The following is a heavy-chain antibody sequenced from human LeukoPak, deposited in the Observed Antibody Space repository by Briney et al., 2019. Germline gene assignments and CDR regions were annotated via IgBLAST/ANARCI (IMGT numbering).Heavy chain of an antibody. CDR3: AELGITMIGGV. J-gene: IGHJ6*04. V-gene: IGHV3-20*04. D-gene: IGHD3-10*02. CDR1: GFTFDNYG. Sequence: PGGSLRLSCAASGFTFDNYGMSWVSQAPGKRLEWVSGINWNGGSTGYADSVKGRFTISRDNAKNSLYLQMNSLRAEDTAVYYCAELGITMIGGVWGKGTTVTISS. CDR2: INWNGGST.